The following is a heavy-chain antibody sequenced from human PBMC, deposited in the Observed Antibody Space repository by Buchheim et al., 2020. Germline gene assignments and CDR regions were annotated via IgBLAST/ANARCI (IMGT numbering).Heavy chain of an antibody. D-gene: IGHD6-19*01. Sequence: QVQLVQSGAEVKKPGASVKVSCKASGYTFTSYYMHWLRQAPGQGLEWMGIINPNGGSTSYAQKFQGRVPMTRDTSTITVSMELNSLTSEDTAVYYCIRQLYSSGWHPFDYWGQGTL. CDR1: GYTFTSYY. J-gene: IGHJ4*02. CDR3: IRQLYSSGWHPFDY. V-gene: IGHV1-46*03. CDR2: INPNGGST.